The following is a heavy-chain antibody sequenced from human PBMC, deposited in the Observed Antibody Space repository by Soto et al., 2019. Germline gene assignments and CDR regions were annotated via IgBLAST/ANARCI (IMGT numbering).Heavy chain of an antibody. D-gene: IGHD3-22*01. CDR1: GFSFSSYG. CDR2: ISRDGSNE. J-gene: IGHJ4*02. Sequence: QVQLVESGGGVVQPGRSLRLSCVVSGFSFSSYGIHWVRQAPGKGLEWVAGISRDGSNEHYVDSVKGRFTISRDNSKNTLFLQMDSLRVDDTAAYYCAKDTFYYSSSGYYVFDDWGQGTLVTVSS. V-gene: IGHV3-30*18. CDR3: AKDTFYYSSSGYYVFDD.